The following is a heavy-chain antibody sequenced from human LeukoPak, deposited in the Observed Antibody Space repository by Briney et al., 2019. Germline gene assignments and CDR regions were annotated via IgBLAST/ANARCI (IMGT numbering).Heavy chain of an antibody. CDR3: SKTSIVGPTAIDY. Sequence: GGSLRLSCAASGFTFSSHAMSWVRQAPGKGLEWVSAISTSGGTTDYADSVKGRFTISRDNSKNTLYLQLNSLRAEDTAVYYCSKTSIVGPTAIDYWGQGTLVTVSS. V-gene: IGHV3-23*01. D-gene: IGHD1-26*01. J-gene: IGHJ4*02. CDR2: ISTSGGTT. CDR1: GFTFSSHA.